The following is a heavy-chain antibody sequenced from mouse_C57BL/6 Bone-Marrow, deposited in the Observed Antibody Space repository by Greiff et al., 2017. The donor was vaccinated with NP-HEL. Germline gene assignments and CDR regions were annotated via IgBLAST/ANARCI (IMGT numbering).Heavy chain of an antibody. Sequence: EVKLVESGGGLVKPGGSLKLSCAASGFTFSSYAMSWVRQTPEKRLEWVATISDGGSYTYYPDNVKGRFTISRDNAKNNLYLQMSHLKSEDTAMYYCAREYYGSSSDAMDYWGQGTSVTVSS. CDR1: GFTFSSYA. J-gene: IGHJ4*01. D-gene: IGHD1-1*01. V-gene: IGHV5-4*01. CDR3: AREYYGSSSDAMDY. CDR2: ISDGGSYT.